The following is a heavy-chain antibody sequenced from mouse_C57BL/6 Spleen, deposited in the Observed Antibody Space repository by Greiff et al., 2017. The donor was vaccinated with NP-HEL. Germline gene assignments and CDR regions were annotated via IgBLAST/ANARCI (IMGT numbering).Heavy chain of an antibody. Sequence: EVQLVESGGGLVQPGGSLKLSCAASGFTFSDYGMAWVRQAPRKGPEWVAFISNLAYSIYYADTVTGRFTISRENAKNNLYLEMSSLRSEDTAMYYCARVYYEHAMDYWGQGTSVTVSS. CDR1: GFTFSDYG. D-gene: IGHD2-4*01. V-gene: IGHV5-15*01. CDR2: ISNLAYSI. CDR3: ARVYYEHAMDY. J-gene: IGHJ4*01.